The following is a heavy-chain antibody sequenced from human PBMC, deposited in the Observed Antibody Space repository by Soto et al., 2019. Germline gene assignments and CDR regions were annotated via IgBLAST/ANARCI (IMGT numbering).Heavy chain of an antibody. Sequence: PGGSLRLSCAAYGFTFTNYAMSWVRQALGKGLEWVSAVSASGDNAYYADPVRGRFTISRDNFKNTAYLQMNSLRAEDTAVYYCSKWADGPPADFDSWGQGALVTVSS. J-gene: IGHJ4*02. CDR2: VSASGDNA. CDR3: SKWADGPPADFDS. CDR1: GFTFTNYA. V-gene: IGHV3-23*01.